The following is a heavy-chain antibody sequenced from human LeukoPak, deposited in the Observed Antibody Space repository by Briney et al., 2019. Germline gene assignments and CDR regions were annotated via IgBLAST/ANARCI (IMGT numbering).Heavy chain of an antibody. CDR3: ARGGNDDVWGTNRSYWYFDL. CDR1: GGSISSSSYY. J-gene: IGHJ2*01. CDR2: IYYSGST. V-gene: IGHV4-39*07. Sequence: SETLSLTCTVSGGSISSSSYYWGWIRQPPGKRLEWIGSIYYSGSTYYNPSLKSRVTLSVDTSKKQFSLKLSSVTAADTALYYCARGGNDDVWGTNRSYWYFDLWGRGTLVTVSS. D-gene: IGHD3-16*02.